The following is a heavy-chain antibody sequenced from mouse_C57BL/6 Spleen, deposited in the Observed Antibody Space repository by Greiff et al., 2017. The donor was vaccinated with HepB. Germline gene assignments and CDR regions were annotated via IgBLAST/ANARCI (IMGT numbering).Heavy chain of an antibody. CDR3: ARWGVSNYEGGAMDY. D-gene: IGHD2-5*01. Sequence: QVQLQQPGAELVMPGASVKLSCKASGYTFTSYWMHWVKQRPGQGLEWIGEIDPSDSYTNYNQKFKGKSTLTVDKSSSTAYMQLSSLTSEDSAVYYCARWGVSNYEGGAMDYWGQGPSVTVSS. CDR2: IDPSDSYT. CDR1: GYTFTSYW. J-gene: IGHJ4*01. V-gene: IGHV1-69*01.